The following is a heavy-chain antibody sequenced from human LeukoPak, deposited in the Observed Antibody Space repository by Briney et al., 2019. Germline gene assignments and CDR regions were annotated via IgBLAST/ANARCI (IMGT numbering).Heavy chain of an antibody. Sequence: GGSLRLSCAASGFIFSGYWMSWVRQAPGKGLEWVGNIQEDGSGKHYVDSVKGRFTISRDNARNSLYLQMNSLKVEDTAVYYCAREKALTDHYDFTGYDWEYWGQGSLVTVSS. J-gene: IGHJ4*02. CDR2: IQEDGSGK. D-gene: IGHD3-22*01. V-gene: IGHV3-7*01. CDR1: GFIFSGYW. CDR3: AREKALTDHYDFTGYDWEY.